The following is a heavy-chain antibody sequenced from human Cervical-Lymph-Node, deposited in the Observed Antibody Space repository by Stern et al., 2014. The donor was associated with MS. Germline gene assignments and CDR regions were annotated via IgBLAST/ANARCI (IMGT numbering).Heavy chain of an antibody. Sequence: VQLVESGAEVKKPGASVKVSCKASGYTFTSYAMHWVRQAPGQRLEWMGWINTSNVYTNYSQTFQGRVTITRDTSAGTAYMELSSLRSEDTAVYYCARVRGSTYYYGMDVWGQGTTVTVSS. CDR2: INTSNVYT. CDR3: ARVRGSTYYYGMDV. J-gene: IGHJ6*02. CDR1: GYTFTSYA. V-gene: IGHV1-3*04.